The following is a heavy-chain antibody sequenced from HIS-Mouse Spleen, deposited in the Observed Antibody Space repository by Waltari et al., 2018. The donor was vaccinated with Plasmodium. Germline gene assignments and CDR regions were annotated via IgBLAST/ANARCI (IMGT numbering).Heavy chain of an antibody. D-gene: IGHD2-15*01. J-gene: IGHJ4*02. V-gene: IGHV3-30-3*01. CDR1: ALPFSSYA. CDR2: ISYDGSNK. Sequence: QVQLVESGGGVVQPGRSLRLSCAAPALPFSSYAMHWVRQAPGKGLEWVAVISYDGSNKYYADSVKGRFTISRDNSKNTLYLQMNSLRAEDTAVYYCARDRRLAFDYWGQGTLVPSPQ. CDR3: ARDRRLAFDY.